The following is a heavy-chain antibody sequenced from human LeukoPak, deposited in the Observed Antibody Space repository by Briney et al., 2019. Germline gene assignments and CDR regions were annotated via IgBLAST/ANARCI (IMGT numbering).Heavy chain of an antibody. Sequence: ASVKVSCKASGYTFTSYYMHWVRQAPGQGLEWMGIINPSGGSTSYAQKFQGRVTMTRDMSTSTVYMELSSLRSEDTAVYYCARDGSITMIGRNFRFDPWGQGTLVTVSS. CDR2: INPSGGST. V-gene: IGHV1-46*01. D-gene: IGHD3-22*01. J-gene: IGHJ5*02. CDR1: GYTFTSYY. CDR3: ARDGSITMIGRNFRFDP.